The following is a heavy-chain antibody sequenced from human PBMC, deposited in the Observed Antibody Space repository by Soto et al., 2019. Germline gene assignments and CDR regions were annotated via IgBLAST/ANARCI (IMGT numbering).Heavy chain of an antibody. J-gene: IGHJ4*02. V-gene: IGHV3-21*01. Sequence: GGSLRLSCAASGFTFSSYSMNWVRQAPGKGLEWVPSISSSSSYIYYADSVKGRFTISRDNAKNSLYLQMNSLRAEDTAVYYCARDPLSSGWSNFDYWGQGTLVTVSS. CDR1: GFTFSSYS. CDR2: ISSSSSYI. CDR3: ARDPLSSGWSNFDY. D-gene: IGHD6-19*01.